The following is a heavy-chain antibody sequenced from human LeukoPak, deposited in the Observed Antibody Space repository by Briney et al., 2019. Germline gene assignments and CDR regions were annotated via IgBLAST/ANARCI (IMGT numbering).Heavy chain of an antibody. V-gene: IGHV3-33*03. J-gene: IGHJ5*02. D-gene: IGHD2/OR15-2a*01. CDR3: AKDNSPGWFGP. CDR1: GFTFSSYG. CDR2: IWYDGSNK. Sequence: GGSLRLSCAASGFTFSSYGMHWVRQAPGKGLEWVAVIWYDGSNKYYADSVKGRFTISRDNAKNTLYLQMNSLRAEDTATYYCAKDNSPGWFGPWGQGTLVTVSS.